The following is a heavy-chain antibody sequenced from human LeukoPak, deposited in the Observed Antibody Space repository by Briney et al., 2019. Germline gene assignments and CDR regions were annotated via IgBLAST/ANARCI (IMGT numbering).Heavy chain of an antibody. CDR3: ARGIRLQPYGHFDY. CDR1: GYSFTSYD. V-gene: IGHV1-8*01. Sequence: ASVKVSCKASGYSFTSYDINWVRQATGQGLEWMGWMNPNSGNTGYAQKFQGRVTMTRNTSISTAYMELSSLRSEDTAVYYCARGIRLQPYGHFDYWGQGTLVTVSS. J-gene: IGHJ4*02. D-gene: IGHD2-15*01. CDR2: MNPNSGNT.